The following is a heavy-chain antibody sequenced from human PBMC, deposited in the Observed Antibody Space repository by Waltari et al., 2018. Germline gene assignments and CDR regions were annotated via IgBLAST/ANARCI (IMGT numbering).Heavy chain of an antibody. V-gene: IGHV2-5*02. CDR3: VRRLHSGTWNYYFDH. D-gene: IGHD6-13*01. Sequence: QVTLKESGPSLVKPTQTLTLTCTFSGFSLSPSGLGVGWIRQPSRETLEWLAHIYWDDDKRYSTSLKSRLTISKDTSKNQVVLTMTNMDPVDTATYYCVRRLHSGTWNYYFDHWGQGVLVTVSS. CDR2: IYWDDDK. CDR1: GFSLSPSGLG. J-gene: IGHJ4*02.